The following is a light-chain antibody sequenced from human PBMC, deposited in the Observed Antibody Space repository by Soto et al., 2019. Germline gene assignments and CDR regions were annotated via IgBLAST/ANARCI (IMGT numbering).Light chain of an antibody. J-gene: IGKJ3*01. V-gene: IGKV1-39*01. CDR2: TTS. CDR3: QQGASTRL. CDR1: QSISTY. Sequence: DIQMTQSPSSLSASVGHRVTITCRASQSISTYLNWYQQKPGKAPKLLIYTTSNLQSGVPSRFSGSGSGTEFTLISTSLQAEDFSTYYCQQGASTRLFDPGTKVDIK.